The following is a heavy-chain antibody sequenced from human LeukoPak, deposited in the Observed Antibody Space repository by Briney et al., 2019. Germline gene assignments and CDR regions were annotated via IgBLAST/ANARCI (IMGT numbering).Heavy chain of an antibody. J-gene: IGHJ6*04. D-gene: IGHD3-10*01. CDR1: GYTFTSYY. V-gene: IGHV1-46*01. CDR2: INPSGGST. CDR3: ARAMEGDMVRGLMSYYYAMDV. Sequence: ASVKVSCKASGYTFTSYYMHWVRQAPGQGLEWMGIINPSGGSTSYAQKFQGRVTMTRDTSTSTVYMELSSLRSEDTAVYYCARAMEGDMVRGLMSYYYAMDVWGKGTTVTVSS.